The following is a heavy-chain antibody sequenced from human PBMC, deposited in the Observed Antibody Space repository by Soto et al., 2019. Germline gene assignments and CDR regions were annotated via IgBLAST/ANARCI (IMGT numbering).Heavy chain of an antibody. Sequence: SETLSLTCTVSGGSISSSTYYWGWMRQPPGKGLEWIASFFIGGNPYSNPSLKSRVTISVDTSKNQFSLKLSSVTAAYTALYFCAIRHGLDIDAYYWGQGILVTVSS. CDR3: AIRHGLDIDAYY. J-gene: IGHJ4*02. V-gene: IGHV4-39*01. CDR1: GGSISSSTYY. CDR2: FFIGGNP. D-gene: IGHD3-10*01.